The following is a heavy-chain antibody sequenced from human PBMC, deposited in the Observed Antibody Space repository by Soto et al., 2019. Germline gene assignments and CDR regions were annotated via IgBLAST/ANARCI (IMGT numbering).Heavy chain of an antibody. CDR1: GFTFSNYW. J-gene: IGHJ5*02. V-gene: IGHV3-7*04. CDR3: AGGTGWLSDL. CDR2: IKQDGGDK. Sequence: EVHLVESGGGLVQPGGSLRLSCAASGFTFSNYWMNWVRQAPGKGLEWVAIIKQDGGDKYYVDSVKGRFTISRDNAKNSLYLQMSSLRADDTAVYYCAGGTGWLSDLWGQEPWSPSPQ. D-gene: IGHD6-19*01.